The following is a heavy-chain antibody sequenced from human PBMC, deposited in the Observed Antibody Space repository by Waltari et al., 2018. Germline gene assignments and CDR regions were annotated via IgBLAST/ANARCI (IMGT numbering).Heavy chain of an antibody. D-gene: IGHD3-10*01. V-gene: IGHV4-59*11. J-gene: IGHJ4*02. CDR3: ARVPYGSGQVDY. Sequence: QVQLQESGPGLVKPSETLSLTCTVSGGSISSHYWSWIRQPPGKGLEWIGYIYYSGSTNYNPSLKSRVTISVDTSKNQFSLKLSSVTAADTAVYYCARVPYGSGQVDYWGQGTLVTVSS. CDR1: GGSISSHY. CDR2: IYYSGST.